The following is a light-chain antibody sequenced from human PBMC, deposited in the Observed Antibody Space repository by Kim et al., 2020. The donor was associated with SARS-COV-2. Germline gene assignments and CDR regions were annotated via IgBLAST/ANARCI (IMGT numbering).Light chain of an antibody. CDR2: DAS. J-gene: IGKJ4*01. V-gene: IGKV3-11*01. CDR3: QQRGNWPT. Sequence: EIVLTQSPATLSLSPGERATLSCRASQSVSNNLAWYQQKPGQAPRLLIFDASERATGIATRFSGSGSGTDFSLTISSLEPEDFAVYYCQQRGNWPTFGGGTKLEI. CDR1: QSVSNN.